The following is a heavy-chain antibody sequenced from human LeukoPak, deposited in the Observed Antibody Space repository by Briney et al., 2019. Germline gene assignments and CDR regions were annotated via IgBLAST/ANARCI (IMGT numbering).Heavy chain of an antibody. CDR3: ARSVGADPKDAVDY. D-gene: IGHD1-26*01. Sequence: SVKVSCKASGGTFNNYAISWVRQAPGQGLEWMGRIVPILGIANYAQKFQGRVTITADKSTSTAYMELSSLRSEDTAVYYCARSVGADPKDAVDYWGQGTLVTVSS. CDR1: GGTFNNYA. V-gene: IGHV1-69*04. CDR2: IVPILGIA. J-gene: IGHJ4*02.